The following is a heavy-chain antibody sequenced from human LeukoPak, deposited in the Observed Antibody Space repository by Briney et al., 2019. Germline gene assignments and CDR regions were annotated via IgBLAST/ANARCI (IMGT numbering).Heavy chain of an antibody. Sequence: GGSLRLSCEASGFTFDDYAMHWVRQAPGKGLEWVSGISWNSGSIGYADSVKGRFTISRDNAKNSLYLQMNSLRAEDTALYYCAKDRTAYYDSSGYPDYWGQGTLVTVSS. V-gene: IGHV3-9*01. J-gene: IGHJ4*02. CDR3: AKDRTAYYDSSGYPDY. CDR2: ISWNSGSI. D-gene: IGHD3-22*01. CDR1: GFTFDDYA.